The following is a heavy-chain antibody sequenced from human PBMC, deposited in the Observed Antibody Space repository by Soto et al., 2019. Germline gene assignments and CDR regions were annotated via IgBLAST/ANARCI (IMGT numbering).Heavy chain of an antibody. CDR1: QFNFNTYW. V-gene: IGHV3-30*18. Sequence: GGSLRLSCAASQFNFNTYWMSWLRQAPGKGLEWVAVISYDGSDKYYGDSVKGRFTISRDDSKNTLYLQMNSLRVEDTAIYYCAKTAGYDYVWGSSGLDPWGQGTLVTVS. D-gene: IGHD3-16*01. CDR2: ISYDGSDK. CDR3: AKTAGYDYVWGSSGLDP. J-gene: IGHJ5*02.